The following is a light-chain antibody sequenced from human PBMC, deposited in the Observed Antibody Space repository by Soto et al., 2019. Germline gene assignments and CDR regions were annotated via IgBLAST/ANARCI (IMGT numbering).Light chain of an antibody. CDR3: QQRHMWPIT. CDR2: DAS. J-gene: IGKJ5*01. V-gene: IGKV3-11*01. CDR1: RSVSSY. Sequence: EIVLTQSPATLSLSPGESATLSCRATRSVSSYLAWYQQKPGQAPRLLIYDASSRPTDIPARFSGSGSGTDFTLTISRLEPEDFAVYYCQQRHMWPITFGQGTRLEIK.